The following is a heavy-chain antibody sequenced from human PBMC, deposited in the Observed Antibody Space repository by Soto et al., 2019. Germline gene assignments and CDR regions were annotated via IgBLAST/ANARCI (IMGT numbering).Heavy chain of an antibody. CDR1: GFTFSSYA. CDR2: ISGSGGST. J-gene: IGHJ4*02. V-gene: IGHV3-23*01. CDR3: ARGHYGRDY. Sequence: GGSLRLSCAASGFTFSSYAMSWVRQAPGKGLEWVSAISGSGGSTSYAQKFQGRVTMTRDTSTSTVYMELSSLRSEDTAMYYCARGHYGRDYWGQGTPVTVSS. D-gene: IGHD4-17*01.